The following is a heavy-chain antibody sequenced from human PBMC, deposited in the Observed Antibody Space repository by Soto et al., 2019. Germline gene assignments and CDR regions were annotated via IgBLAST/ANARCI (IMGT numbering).Heavy chain of an antibody. Sequence: GASVKVSCKASGYTFTSYYMHWVRQAPGQGLEWMGIINPSGGSTSYAQKFQGRVTMTRDTSTSTVYMELSSLRSEDTAVYYCARTRYCSGGSCGNWLDPWGQGTLVTVSS. CDR2: INPSGGST. CDR1: GYTFTSYY. J-gene: IGHJ5*02. CDR3: ARTRYCSGGSCGNWLDP. D-gene: IGHD2-15*01. V-gene: IGHV1-46*01.